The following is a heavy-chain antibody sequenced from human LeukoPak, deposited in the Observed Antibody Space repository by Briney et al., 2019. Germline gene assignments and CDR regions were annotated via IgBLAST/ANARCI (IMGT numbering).Heavy chain of an antibody. D-gene: IGHD4-23*01. CDR1: GFTFSDYY. J-gene: IGHJ4*02. CDR3: ARGRSMTTVITGSYPVDH. CDR2: IKSGRTTI. Sequence: GGSLRLSCAASGFTFSDYYMSWIRQAPGKGLEWISYIKSGRTTIYYADSVKGRFTISRDNAKNSLYLQMNSLGAEDTAVYYCARGRSMTTVITGSYPVDHWGQGTLVTVSS. V-gene: IGHV3-11*01.